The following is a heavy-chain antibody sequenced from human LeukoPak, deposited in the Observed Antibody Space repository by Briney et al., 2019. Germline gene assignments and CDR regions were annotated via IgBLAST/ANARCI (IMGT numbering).Heavy chain of an antibody. CDR1: GFTFSSYG. Sequence: SGGSLRLSCAASGFTFSSYGMHWVRQAPGKGLEWVSYISSSSDTIYYADSVKGRFTISRDNARNSLYLQMNSLRAEDTAVYYCARDSWGYYYDSSGYYFPYYFYYLDVWGKGTTVTVSS. J-gene: IGHJ6*03. D-gene: IGHD3-22*01. CDR2: ISSSSDTI. CDR3: ARDSWGYYYDSSGYYFPYYFYYLDV. V-gene: IGHV3-48*01.